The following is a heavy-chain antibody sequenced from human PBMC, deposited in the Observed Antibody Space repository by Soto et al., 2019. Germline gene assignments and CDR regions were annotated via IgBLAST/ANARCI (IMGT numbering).Heavy chain of an antibody. V-gene: IGHV4-59*06. J-gene: IGHJ4*02. CDR2: IYYSGST. Sequence: PSETLSLTCTVSGGSISSYYWSWIRQPPGKGPEWIGYIYYSGSTYYNPSLKSRVTISVDTSKNQFSLKLSSVTAADTAVYYCARMDSSGYYHLDYWGQGTLVTVSS. CDR3: ARMDSSGYYHLDY. D-gene: IGHD3-22*01. CDR1: GGSISSYY.